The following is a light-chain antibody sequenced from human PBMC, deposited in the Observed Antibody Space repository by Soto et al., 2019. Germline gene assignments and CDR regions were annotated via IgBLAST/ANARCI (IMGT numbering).Light chain of an antibody. CDR2: GAS. CDR3: LQQSAYPLT. CDR1: QDIGNK. J-gene: IGKJ4*01. Sequence: DIQMTQSPSSLSASVGDRVTITCRASQDIGNKLGWYQQKPGKAPKRLIYGASTLQSGVPSRFSGSGSGTDFPLTISSLQPEDFATYYCLQQSAYPLTFGGGTKVEIK. V-gene: IGKV1-17*01.